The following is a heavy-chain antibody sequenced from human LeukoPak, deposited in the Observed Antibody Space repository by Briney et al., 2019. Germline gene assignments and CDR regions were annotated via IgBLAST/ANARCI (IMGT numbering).Heavy chain of an antibody. J-gene: IGHJ3*01. D-gene: IGHD4-17*01. CDR1: GGSFSGYY. CDR2: INHSGST. CDR3: ARDFGYGNYPDAFDV. V-gene: IGHV4-34*01. Sequence: PSETLSLTCAVYGGSFSGYYWSWIRQPPGKGLEWIGEINHSGSTNYNPSLKSRVTISVDTSKNQFSLKLSSVTAADTAVYYCARDFGYGNYPDAFDVWGQGTLVTVSS.